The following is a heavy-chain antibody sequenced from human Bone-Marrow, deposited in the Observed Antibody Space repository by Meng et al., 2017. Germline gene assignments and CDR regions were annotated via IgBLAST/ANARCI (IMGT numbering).Heavy chain of an antibody. CDR1: GGSFSDYY. CDR2: INHSGST. CDR3: ARGPTTMAHDFDY. J-gene: IGHJ4*02. D-gene: IGHD4-11*01. V-gene: IGHV4-34*01. Sequence: VRPQQWGAGLLQPSETRSPTCVVSGGSFSDYYWSWIRQPPGKGLEWIGEINHSGSTNYNPSLESRATISVDTSQNNLSLKLSSVTAADSAVYFCARGPTTMAHDFDYWGQGTLVTVSS.